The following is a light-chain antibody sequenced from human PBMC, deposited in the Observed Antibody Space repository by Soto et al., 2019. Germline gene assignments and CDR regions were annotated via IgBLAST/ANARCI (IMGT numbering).Light chain of an antibody. V-gene: IGLV2-8*01. CDR1: SSDFGEYQY. CDR3: SSYGGNNNVL. J-gene: IGLJ2*01. CDR2: DVI. Sequence: QSVLTQPPSASGSPGQSVTISCTGSSSDFGEYQYVAWYQQYPGKAPKLMIYDVIKRPSVVPDRFSGSKSGNTASLTVSGLQAEDEADYYCSSYGGNNNVLFGGGTKVT.